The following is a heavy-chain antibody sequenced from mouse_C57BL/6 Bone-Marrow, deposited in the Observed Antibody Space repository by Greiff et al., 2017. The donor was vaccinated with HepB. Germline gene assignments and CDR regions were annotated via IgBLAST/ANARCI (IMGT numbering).Heavy chain of an antibody. V-gene: IGHV1-5*01. CDR3: TRVSNYGAMDY. J-gene: IGHJ4*01. CDR2: IYPGNSDT. Sequence: VQLQQSGTVLARPGASVKMSCKTSGYTFTSYWMHWVKQRPGQGLEWIGAIYPGNSDTSYNQKFKGKANLTAVTSASTAYMELSSLTNEDSAVYYCTRVSNYGAMDYWGQGTSVTVSS. D-gene: IGHD2-5*01. CDR1: GYTFTSYW.